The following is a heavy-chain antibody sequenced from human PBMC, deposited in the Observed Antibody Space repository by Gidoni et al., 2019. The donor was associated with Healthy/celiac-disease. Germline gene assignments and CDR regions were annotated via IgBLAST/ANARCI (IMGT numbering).Heavy chain of an antibody. J-gene: IGHJ4*02. CDR1: GGSISSSSYS. CDR3: ATYSSGWSDY. V-gene: IGHV4-39*01. CDR2: IYYSGST. D-gene: IGHD6-19*01. Sequence: QLQLQESGRGLVKPSETLSLTCTASGGSISSSSYSWGWIRQPPGKGLEWIGSIYYSGSTYYHPSLKSRVTISVDTSKTQFSLKLSSVTAADTAVYYCATYSSGWSDYWGQGTLVTVSS.